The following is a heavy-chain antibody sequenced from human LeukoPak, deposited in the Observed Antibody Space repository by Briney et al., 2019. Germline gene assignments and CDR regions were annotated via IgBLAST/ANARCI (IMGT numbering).Heavy chain of an antibody. Sequence: ASVKVSCKASGYTFTSYDINWVRQATGQGLEWMGWMHAGTGNTKYSQKFQGRVTITRDTSANTVYMELSRLRPEDTAVYYCARDITIGTTRFDPCGQGTLVTVSP. CDR2: MHAGTGNT. CDR3: ARDITIGTTRFDP. CDR1: GYTFTSYD. D-gene: IGHD1-1*01. V-gene: IGHV1-3*01. J-gene: IGHJ5*02.